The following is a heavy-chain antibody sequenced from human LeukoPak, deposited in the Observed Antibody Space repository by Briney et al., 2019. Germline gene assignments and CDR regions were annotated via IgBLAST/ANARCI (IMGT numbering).Heavy chain of an antibody. CDR2: GDYSGGT. CDR1: GDSFTSVTDY. CDR3: ARETRAVADPRFDY. V-gene: IGHV4-39*07. Sequence: PSETLSLTCTVSGDSFTSVTDYWAWIRQPPGKGLEWIASGDYSGGTYYNPSLESRVAISADMSKNQFSLRLNSVTAADTAVYYCARETRAVADPRFDYWGQGTLVTVSS. D-gene: IGHD6-19*01. J-gene: IGHJ4*02.